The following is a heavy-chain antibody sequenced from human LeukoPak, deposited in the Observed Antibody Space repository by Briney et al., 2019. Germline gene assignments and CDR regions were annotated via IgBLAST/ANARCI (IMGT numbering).Heavy chain of an antibody. CDR2: MNPNSGNT. Sequence: ASVKVSCKASGYTFTSYDINWVRQATGQGLEWMGWMNPNSGNTGYAQKFQGRVTITRNTSISTAYMELSSLRSEDTAVYYCARDGVAGPTMNWFDHWGQGTLVTVSS. J-gene: IGHJ5*02. V-gene: IGHV1-8*03. CDR3: ARDGVAGPTMNWFDH. D-gene: IGHD6-19*01. CDR1: GYTFTSYD.